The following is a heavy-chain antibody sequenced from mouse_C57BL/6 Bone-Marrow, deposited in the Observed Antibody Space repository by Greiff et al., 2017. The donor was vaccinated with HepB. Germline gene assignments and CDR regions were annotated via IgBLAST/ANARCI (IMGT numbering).Heavy chain of an antibody. V-gene: IGHV1-69*01. Sequence: QVQLQQSGAELVMPGASVKLSCKASGYTFTSYWMHWVKQRPGQGLEWIGEIDPSDSYTNYNQKFKGKSTLTVDKSSSTAYMQLSSLTSEDSAVYYCARGDYYGRGYFDYWGQGTTLTVSS. CDR1: GYTFTSYW. CDR3: ARGDYYGRGYFDY. J-gene: IGHJ2*01. CDR2: IDPSDSYT. D-gene: IGHD1-1*01.